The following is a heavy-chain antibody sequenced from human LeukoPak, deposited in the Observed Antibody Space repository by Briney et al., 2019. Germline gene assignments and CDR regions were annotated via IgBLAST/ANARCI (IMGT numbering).Heavy chain of an antibody. V-gene: IGHV1-46*01. Sequence: ASVKVSCKSSGGTFSSYAISWVRQAPGQGLEWMGIINPSGGSTSYAQKFQGRVTMTRDTSTSTVYMELSSLRSEDTAVYYCARGQHLGGDYWGQGTLVTVSS. CDR2: INPSGGST. D-gene: IGHD3-16*01. CDR1: GGTFSSYA. CDR3: ARGQHLGGDY. J-gene: IGHJ4*02.